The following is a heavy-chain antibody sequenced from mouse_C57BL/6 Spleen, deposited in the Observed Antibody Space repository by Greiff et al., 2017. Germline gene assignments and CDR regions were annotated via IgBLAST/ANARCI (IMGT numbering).Heavy chain of an antibody. V-gene: IGHV1-80*01. CDR2: IYPGDGDT. D-gene: IGHD1-1*01. CDR3: ATGTTVVATGFDY. J-gene: IGHJ2*01. CDR1: GYAFSSYW. Sequence: VKLQESGAELAKPGASVKISCKASGYAFSSYWMNWVKQRPGKGLEWIGQIYPGDGDTNYNGKFKGKATLTADKSSSTAYMQLSSLTSEDSAVYFCATGTTVVATGFDYWGQGTTLTVSS.